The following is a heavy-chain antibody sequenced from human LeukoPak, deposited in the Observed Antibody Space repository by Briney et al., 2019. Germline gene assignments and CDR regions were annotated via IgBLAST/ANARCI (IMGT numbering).Heavy chain of an antibody. J-gene: IGHJ4*02. D-gene: IGHD6-13*01. V-gene: IGHV4-59*01. CDR2: IYYSGST. Sequence: SETLSLTCTVSGGSISSYYWSWIREPPGKGLEWIGYIYYSGSTNYNTSLESRVTISVDTSKNQLSMKLSSVTAADTAVYYCASARFRSSWYFFDHWGQGTLVTVSS. CDR3: ASARFRSSWYFFDH. CDR1: GGSISSYY.